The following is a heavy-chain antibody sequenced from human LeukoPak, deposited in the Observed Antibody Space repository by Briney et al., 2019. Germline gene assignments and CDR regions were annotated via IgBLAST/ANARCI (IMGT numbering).Heavy chain of an antibody. CDR3: ARGPLQTIPTSKIVVYYYPFDY. CDR1: GFTFDDYG. J-gene: IGHJ4*02. CDR2: INWNGGST. Sequence: PGGSLRLSCAASGFTFDDYGMSWVRHAPGKGLEWVSGINWNGGSTVYADSVKVRFTISRDNAKHSLYLQMNSLRAEDTALYYCARGPLQTIPTSKIVVYYYPFDYWGQGTLVTVSS. V-gene: IGHV3-20*04. D-gene: IGHD3-22*01.